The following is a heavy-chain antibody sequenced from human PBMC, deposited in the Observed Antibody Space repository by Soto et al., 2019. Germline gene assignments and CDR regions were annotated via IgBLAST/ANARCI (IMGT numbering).Heavy chain of an antibody. J-gene: IGHJ2*01. CDR1: GFTFRSYA. CDR3: AKEPVGPDWYFDL. CDR2: ISGSGIST. Sequence: DVQLLESGGGLVQPGGSLRLSCAASGFTFRSYAMSWVRQAPGKGLEWVSGISGSGISTHYADSVKGRFTVSRDNSKNTLYQQINSLRAEDTAVYNCAKEPVGPDWYFDLWDRGTLVTVSS. V-gene: IGHV3-23*01.